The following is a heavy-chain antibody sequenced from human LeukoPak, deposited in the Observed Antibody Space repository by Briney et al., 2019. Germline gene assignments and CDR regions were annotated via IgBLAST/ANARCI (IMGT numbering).Heavy chain of an antibody. Sequence: PGGSLRLSCAASGFTFSIYAMSWVRQAPGKGLEWVSAISGSGGSTYYADSVKGRFTISRDNSKNTLYLQMNSLRAEDTAVYYCAKTALAPDDYGDYGDYWGQGTLVTVSS. CDR3: AKTALAPDDYGDYGDY. CDR2: ISGSGGST. J-gene: IGHJ4*02. CDR1: GFTFSIYA. D-gene: IGHD4-17*01. V-gene: IGHV3-23*01.